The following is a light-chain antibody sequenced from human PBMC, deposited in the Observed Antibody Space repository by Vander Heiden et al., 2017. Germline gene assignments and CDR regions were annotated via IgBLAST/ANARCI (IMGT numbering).Light chain of an antibody. CDR3: QQYNSYSSYT. CDR1: QSISSW. V-gene: IGKV1-5*01. CDR2: DAS. Sequence: DIQMTQFPSTLSASVGDRVTITCRASQSISSWLAWYQQKPGKAPKLLIYDASSLESGVPSRFSGSGSGTEFTLTISSLQPDDFATYYCQQYNSYSSYTFGQGTKLEIK. J-gene: IGKJ2*01.